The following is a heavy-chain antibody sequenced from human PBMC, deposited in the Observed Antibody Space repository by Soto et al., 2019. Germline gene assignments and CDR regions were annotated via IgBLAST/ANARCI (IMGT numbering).Heavy chain of an antibody. J-gene: IGHJ4*02. V-gene: IGHV3-21*01. CDR3: ARAYDTGDDIDY. D-gene: IGHD3-16*01. Sequence: PGGSLRLSCAASGFTFSSYSMNWVRQAPGKGLEWVSSISSSSSYIYYADSVKGRFTISRDNAKNSLYLQMNSLRAEDTAVYYCARAYDTGDDIDYWGQGTLVTVSS. CDR2: ISSSSSYI. CDR1: GFTFSSYS.